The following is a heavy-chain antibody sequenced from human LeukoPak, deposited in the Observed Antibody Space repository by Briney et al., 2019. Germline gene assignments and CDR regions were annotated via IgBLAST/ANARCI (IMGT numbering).Heavy chain of an antibody. CDR2: ISSSSTTI. CDR3: AKDIRYDSSGYSDY. J-gene: IGHJ4*02. D-gene: IGHD3-22*01. Sequence: PGGSLRLSCAASGFTFSSYSMNWVRQAPGKGLEWVSYISSSSTTIYYADSVKGRFTISRDNSKNSLYLQMNSLRTEDTALYYCAKDIRYDSSGYSDYWGQGTLVTVSS. V-gene: IGHV3-48*04. CDR1: GFTFSSYS.